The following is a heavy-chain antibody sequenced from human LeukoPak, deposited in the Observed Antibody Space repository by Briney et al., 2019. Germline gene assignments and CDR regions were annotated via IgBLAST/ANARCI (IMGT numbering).Heavy chain of an antibody. CDR3: ARGPRYSYFDY. Sequence: SATLSLTCPVSGGSISNYYWSWIRQPPGKGLEWIGYIYYSGSTNYNPSLKSRVTISLDTSKNQFSLKLSSVTAADTAVYYCARGPRYSYFDYWGQGTLVTVSS. CDR2: IYYSGST. V-gene: IGHV4-59*01. CDR1: GGSISNYY. J-gene: IGHJ4*02. D-gene: IGHD1-14*01.